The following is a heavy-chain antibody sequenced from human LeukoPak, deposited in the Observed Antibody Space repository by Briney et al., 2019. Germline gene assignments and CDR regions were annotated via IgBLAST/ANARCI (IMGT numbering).Heavy chain of an antibody. Sequence: PSETLSLTCTVSGGSISSSRYYWGWIRQPPGKGLEWIGSIYYSGSTYYNPSLKSRVTISVDTSKNQFSLKLSSVTAADTAVYYCAREYDYVWGSYRRMGGYYFDYWGQGTLVTVSS. CDR1: GGSISSSRYY. CDR2: IYYSGST. D-gene: IGHD3-16*02. V-gene: IGHV4-39*02. J-gene: IGHJ4*02. CDR3: AREYDYVWGSYRRMGGYYFDY.